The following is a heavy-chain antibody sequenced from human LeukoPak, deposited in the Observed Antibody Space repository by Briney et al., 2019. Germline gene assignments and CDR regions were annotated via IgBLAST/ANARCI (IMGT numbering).Heavy chain of an antibody. Sequence: QAGGSLRLSCAASGFTFSSYAMSWVRQAPGKGLEWVSAISGSGGSTYYADSVKGRFTISRDNSKNTLYLQMNSLRAEDTAVYYCAKDEGNYYDSSGYCFDYWGQGTLVTVSS. CDR3: AKDEGNYYDSSGYCFDY. CDR2: ISGSGGST. V-gene: IGHV3-23*01. CDR1: GFTFSSYA. J-gene: IGHJ4*02. D-gene: IGHD3-22*01.